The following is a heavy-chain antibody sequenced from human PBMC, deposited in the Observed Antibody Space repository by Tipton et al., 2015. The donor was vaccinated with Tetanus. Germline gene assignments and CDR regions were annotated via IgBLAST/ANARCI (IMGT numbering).Heavy chain of an antibody. J-gene: IGHJ4*02. CDR2: ISSSSSTI. V-gene: IGHV3-11*04. CDR3: ARDPREDVDTAMVTGY. CDR1: GFTFSDYY. Sequence: SLRLSCAASGFTFSDYYMSWIRQAPGKGLEWVSYISSSSSTIYYADSVKGRFTISRDNAKNSLYLQMNSLRAEDTAVYYCARDPREDVDTAMVTGYWGQGTLVTVSS. D-gene: IGHD5-18*01.